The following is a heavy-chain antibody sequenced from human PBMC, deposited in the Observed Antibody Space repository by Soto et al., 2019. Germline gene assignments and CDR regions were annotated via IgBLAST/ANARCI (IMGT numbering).Heavy chain of an antibody. Sequence: SETLSLTCTVSGGSISSSSYYWGWIRQPPGKGLEWIGSIYYSGSTYYNPSLKSRVTISVDTSNNQFSLKLSSVTAADTAVYYCARLRGGYCSGGSCYSDAHFDYWGQGTLVTVSS. CDR3: ARLRGGYCSGGSCYSDAHFDY. V-gene: IGHV4-39*01. CDR2: IYYSGST. D-gene: IGHD2-15*01. CDR1: GGSISSSSYY. J-gene: IGHJ4*02.